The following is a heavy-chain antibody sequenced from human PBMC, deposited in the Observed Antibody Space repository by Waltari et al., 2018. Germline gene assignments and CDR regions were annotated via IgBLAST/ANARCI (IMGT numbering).Heavy chain of an antibody. CDR3: ARDTADSYYYYMDV. CDR2: IYYSGST. V-gene: IGHV4-31*03. D-gene: IGHD3-22*01. CDR1: GGSISSGGYY. Sequence: QVQLQESGPGLVKPSQTLSLTCTVSGGSISSGGYYWSWIRQHPGKGLEWIGYIYYSGSTYYNPSLKSRVTISVDTSKNQCSLKLSSVTAADTAVYYCARDTADSYYYYMDVWGKGTTVTVSS. J-gene: IGHJ6*03.